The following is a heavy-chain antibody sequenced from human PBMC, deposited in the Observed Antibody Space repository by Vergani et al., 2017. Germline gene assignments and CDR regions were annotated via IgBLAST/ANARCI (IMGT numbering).Heavy chain of an antibody. V-gene: IGHV4-61*02. CDR3: ARGGDSSGYYYYYYYYGMDV. CDR2: IYTSGST. CDR1: GGSISSGSYY. Sequence: QVQLQESGPGLVKPSQTLSLTCTVSGGSISSGSYYWSWIRQPAGKGLEWIGRIYTSGSTNYNPSLKSRVTISVDTSKNQFSLKLSSVTAAETAVYYCARGGDSSGYYYYYYYYGMDVWGQGTTVTVSS. J-gene: IGHJ6*02. D-gene: IGHD3-22*01.